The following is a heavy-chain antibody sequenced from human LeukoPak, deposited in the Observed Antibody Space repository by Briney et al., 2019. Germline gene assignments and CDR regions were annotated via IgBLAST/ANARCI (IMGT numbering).Heavy chain of an antibody. V-gene: IGHV3-21*04. D-gene: IGHD5-18*01. J-gene: IGHJ6*03. CDR2: ISGSGGST. Sequence: PSETLSLTCAVYVGSFSGYCWSWVRQAPGKGLEWVSAISGSGGSTYYADSVKGRFTISRDNAKNSLYLQMNSLRAGDTAVYYCARDTAMVLYEQASYYYYMDVWGKGTTVTISS. CDR3: ARDTAMVLYEQASYYYYMDV. CDR1: VGSFSGYC.